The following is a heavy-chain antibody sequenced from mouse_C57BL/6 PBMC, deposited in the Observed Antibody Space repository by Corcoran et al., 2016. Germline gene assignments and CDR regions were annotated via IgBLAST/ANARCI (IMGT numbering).Heavy chain of an antibody. CDR2: ISYDGSN. Sequence: DVQLQESGPGLVKPSQSLSLTCSVTGYSITSGYYWNWIRQFPGNKLEWMGYISYDGSNNYNPSLKNRISITRDTSKNQFFLKLNSVTTEDTATYYCAREGATIYYDGRNYFDYWGQGTTLTVSS. CDR3: AREGATIYYDGRNYFDY. J-gene: IGHJ2*01. D-gene: IGHD2-4*01. V-gene: IGHV3-6*01. CDR1: GYSITSGYY.